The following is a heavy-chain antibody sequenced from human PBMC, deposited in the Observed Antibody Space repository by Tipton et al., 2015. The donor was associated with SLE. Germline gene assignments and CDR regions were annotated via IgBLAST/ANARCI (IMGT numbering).Heavy chain of an antibody. D-gene: IGHD4-17*01. CDR2: MFRSGST. CDR3: ATGYGDDDFYYYYYMDV. CDR1: GGSIRSGNHY. V-gene: IGHV4-61*02. J-gene: IGHJ6*03. Sequence: TLSLTCTVSGGSIRSGNHYWGWIRQPAGKGLEWIGRMFRSGSTNYNPSLKSRVTISLDRSKNQFSLNLYSATAADTAVYYCATGYGDDDFYYYYYMDVWGKGITVTVSS.